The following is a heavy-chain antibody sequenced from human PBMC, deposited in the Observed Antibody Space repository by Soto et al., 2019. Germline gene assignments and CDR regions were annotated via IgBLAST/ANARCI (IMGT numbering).Heavy chain of an antibody. D-gene: IGHD3-10*01. CDR2: IYWDNDK. CDR3: AHRLGGSSSNDGYFDF. CDR1: GFSLTTSPVG. V-gene: IGHV2-5*02. J-gene: IGHJ4*02. Sequence: QITLKESGPTLVEPTEALALTCSFSGFSLTTSPVGVGWFRQPPGKALEWLAVIYWDNDKRYNPSLKSRITITKDSPRNEVALTMADMEPNDTATYSCAHRLGGSSSNDGYFDFWGQGCLVTVS.